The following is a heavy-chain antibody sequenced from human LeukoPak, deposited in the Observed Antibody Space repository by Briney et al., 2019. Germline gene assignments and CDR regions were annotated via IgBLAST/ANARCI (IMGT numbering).Heavy chain of an antibody. CDR3: AKLPYSDYGSGRPPFMDV. CDR2: FSNACIDT. J-gene: IGHJ6*02. V-gene: IGHV3-23*01. D-gene: IGHD3-10*01. Sequence: GGSLRLSCAASGFTFSNFPMSGARPAPGKGLEGLSTFSNACIDTYYAHSVKDRFTISRHNSENTLYLQMNNLRAEDTAIHYCAKLPYSDYGSGRPPFMDVWGQGTTVALSS. CDR1: GFTFSNFP.